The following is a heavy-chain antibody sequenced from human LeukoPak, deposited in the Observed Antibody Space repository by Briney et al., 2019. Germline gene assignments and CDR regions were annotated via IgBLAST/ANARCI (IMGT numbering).Heavy chain of an antibody. V-gene: IGHV4-31*03. CDR3: ARALGQLYSSSWYYFDY. J-gene: IGHJ4*02. D-gene: IGHD6-13*01. Sequence: SETLSLTCTVPGGSVSSGRYYWSWLRQHPGKGLEWIGYIDYRGNTHYNPSLESRVTISVDTSRNQFSLKVRSVTAADTAVYYCARALGQLYSSSWYYFDYWGQETLVTVSS. CDR2: IDYRGNT. CDR1: GGSVSSGRYY.